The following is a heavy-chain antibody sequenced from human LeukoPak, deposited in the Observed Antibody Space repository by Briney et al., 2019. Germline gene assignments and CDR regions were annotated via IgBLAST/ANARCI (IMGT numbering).Heavy chain of an antibody. CDR1: GGSISSGSYY. J-gene: IGHJ4*02. Sequence: SETLSLTCTVSGGSISSGSYYWSWIRQPAGKGLEWIGRIYTSGSTNYNPSLKSRVTISVDTSKNQFSLKLSSVTAAVTAVYYCARVYCSGGSCYFDYWGQGTLVTVSS. V-gene: IGHV4-61*02. CDR3: ARVYCSGGSCYFDY. D-gene: IGHD2-15*01. CDR2: IYTSGST.